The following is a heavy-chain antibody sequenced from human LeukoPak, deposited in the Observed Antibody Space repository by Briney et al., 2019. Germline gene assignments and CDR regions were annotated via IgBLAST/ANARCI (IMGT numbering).Heavy chain of an antibody. J-gene: IGHJ4*02. V-gene: IGHV1-3*01. CDR2: INAGNGNT. D-gene: IGHD3-9*01. Sequence: VRQXPGQRLXXXXWINAGNGNTKYSQKFQGRVTITGDTSASTAYMEPSSLRSEDTAVYYCASSHLRYFDWLPLDYWGQGTLVTVSS. CDR3: ASSHLRYFDWLPLDY.